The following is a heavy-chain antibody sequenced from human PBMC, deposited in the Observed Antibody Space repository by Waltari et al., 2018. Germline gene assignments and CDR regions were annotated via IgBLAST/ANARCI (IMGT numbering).Heavy chain of an antibody. D-gene: IGHD3-22*01. J-gene: IGHJ3*02. CDR2: IKKDGSEE. CDR1: GSTLSSYW. Sequence: EVKLVESGGGLVQPGGSLGPACADYGSTLSSYWMSCVRQAPGKGPEWVANIKKDGSEEYYVDSVRGRFTISRDNAKNSLYLQMNSLRPEDTAVYYCARDQWFAFDIWGQGTMVTVSS. CDR3: ARDQWFAFDI. V-gene: IGHV3-7*01.